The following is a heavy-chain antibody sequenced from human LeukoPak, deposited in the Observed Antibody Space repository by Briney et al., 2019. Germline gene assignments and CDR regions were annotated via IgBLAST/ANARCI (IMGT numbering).Heavy chain of an antibody. V-gene: IGHV4-34*01. CDR3: ARGPRITMVRGVSRRSASFDY. J-gene: IGHJ4*02. D-gene: IGHD3-10*01. CDR2: INHSGST. Sequence: PGGSLRLSCAASGFTFSSYGMHWVRQAPGKGLEWIGKINHSGSTNYNPSLKSRVTISVDTSKNQFSLKLSSVTAADTAVYYCARGPRITMVRGVSRRSASFDYWGQGTLVTVSS. CDR1: GFTFSSYG.